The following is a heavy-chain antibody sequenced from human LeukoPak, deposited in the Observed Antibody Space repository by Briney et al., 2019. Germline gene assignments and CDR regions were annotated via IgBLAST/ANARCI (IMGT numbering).Heavy chain of an antibody. CDR3: AKDRITMIGLIDY. CDR1: GFSFSDYN. CDR2: ISYDGSNK. D-gene: IGHD3-22*01. Sequence: GGSLRLSCAASGFSFSDYNMHWVRQAPGKGLEWVAVISYDGSNKYYADSVKGRFTISRDNSKNTLYLQMNSLRAEDTAVYYCAKDRITMIGLIDYWGQGTLVTVSS. J-gene: IGHJ4*02. V-gene: IGHV3-30*18.